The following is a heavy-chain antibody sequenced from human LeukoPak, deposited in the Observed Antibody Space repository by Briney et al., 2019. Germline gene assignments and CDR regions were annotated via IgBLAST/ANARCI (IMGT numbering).Heavy chain of an antibody. CDR2: ISACNGNT. CDR1: GYAFTSYG. J-gene: IGHJ4*02. Sequence: ASVKVSCKASGYAFTSYGISWVRQAPGQGLEWMGWISACNGNTNYAQKLQGRVTMTTDTSTSTAYMELRSLRSDDTAVYYCARGDLPDYYDSSGYYQIDYWGQGTLVTVSS. D-gene: IGHD3-22*01. V-gene: IGHV1-18*01. CDR3: ARGDLPDYYDSSGYYQIDY.